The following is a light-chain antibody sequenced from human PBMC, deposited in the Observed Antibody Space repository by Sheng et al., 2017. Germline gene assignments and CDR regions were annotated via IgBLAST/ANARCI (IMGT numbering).Light chain of an antibody. CDR1: QTIDLNF. V-gene: IGKV3-20*01. CDR3: QQYGSSPWT. CDR2: GAS. J-gene: IGKJ2*01. Sequence: IVLTQSPGTLSLSPGDKATLSCRASQTIDLNFLAWYQHKPGQSPRLLIYGASTRATGIPDRFSGSGSGTDFTLTIDRMEPEDFAVYYCQQYGSSPWTFGQGTKLEIK.